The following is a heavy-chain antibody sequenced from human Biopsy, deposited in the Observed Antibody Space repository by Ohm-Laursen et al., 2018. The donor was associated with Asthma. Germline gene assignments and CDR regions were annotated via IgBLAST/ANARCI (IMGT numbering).Heavy chain of an antibody. CDR3: ARRWRSYDSSNYYLDQ. D-gene: IGHD3-22*01. V-gene: IGHV4-59*11. Sequence: GTLSLTCTVSGGSIRSHDWTWIRLPPGKGLEYIGDVSHTGSTNYNPSLKSRVTMSVDKSKNQFSLKLTSVTAADTAVYFCARRWRSYDSSNYYLDQWGQGTLVTVSS. CDR2: VSHTGST. J-gene: IGHJ4*02. CDR1: GGSIRSHD.